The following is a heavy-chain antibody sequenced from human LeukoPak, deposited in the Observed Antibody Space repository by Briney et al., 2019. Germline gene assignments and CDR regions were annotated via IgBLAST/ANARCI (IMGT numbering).Heavy chain of an antibody. D-gene: IGHD7-27*01. J-gene: IGHJ4*02. V-gene: IGHV1-2*02. CDR1: GYSFTAFY. CDR2: IHTNSGDT. Sequence: ASLKVSCTTSGYSFTAFYIHWVRQAPGQGLEWMGWIHTNSGDTSYAQTFQGRVSLTRDTSISTAYMELSSLRSDDKAVYYCARDHNWGPDYWGQGTLVSVSS. CDR3: ARDHNWGPDY.